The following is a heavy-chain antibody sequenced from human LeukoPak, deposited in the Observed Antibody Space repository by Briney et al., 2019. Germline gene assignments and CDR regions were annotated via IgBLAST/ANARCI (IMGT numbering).Heavy chain of an antibody. CDR3: AKGRRFLEWLLLDS. J-gene: IGHJ4*02. Sequence: GASLRLSCAASGFTFSSFAMSWVRQAPGKGLECVSTISVSGSTTYYADSAKGRFPISRDSSKNTLYLHMKSVRAEDTAVYYCAKGRRFLEWLLLDSWGQGILVTATS. V-gene: IGHV3-23*01. CDR1: GFTFSSFA. CDR2: ISVSGSTT. D-gene: IGHD3-3*01.